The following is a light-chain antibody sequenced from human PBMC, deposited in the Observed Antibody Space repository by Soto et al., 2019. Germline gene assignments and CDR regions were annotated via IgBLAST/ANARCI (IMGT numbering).Light chain of an antibody. CDR2: GAS. CDR1: QGIGSW. V-gene: IGKV1-12*01. CDR3: QQAHSFPLT. Sequence: DIQMTQSPSSVSASVGDRVTITCRASQGIGSWLAWYQQKPGKAPNLLIYGASNWQSGVPSRFTGSGSGTDFTLTIISRQPEDFATYYCQQAHSFPLTFGGGTKV. J-gene: IGKJ4*01.